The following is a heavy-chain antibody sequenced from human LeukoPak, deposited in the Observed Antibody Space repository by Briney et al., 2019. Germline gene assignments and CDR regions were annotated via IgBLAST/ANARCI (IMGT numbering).Heavy chain of an antibody. CDR1: GFTFSSYG. V-gene: IGHV3-23*01. J-gene: IGHJ4*02. CDR3: AKDRLGAILYLDY. CDR2: ITGSGGTT. Sequence: GGSLRLSCASSGFTFSSYGMSWVRQAPGKGLEWVSAITGSGGTTYYADSVKGRFTISRDNSKNTLYMQMDSLRAGDTAVYYCAKDRLGAILYLDYWGQGTLVTVSS. D-gene: IGHD1-26*01.